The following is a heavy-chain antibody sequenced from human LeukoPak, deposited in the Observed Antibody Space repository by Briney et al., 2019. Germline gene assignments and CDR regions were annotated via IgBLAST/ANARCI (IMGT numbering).Heavy chain of an antibody. D-gene: IGHD1-26*01. Sequence: SVKVSCKASGGTFSSYAISWVRQAPGQGLEWMGRIIPMFATPNYAQSFQGRVTITTDESTSTAYMELSSLRSEDTAVYYCAREAREFYRPYFLYYYYMDVWGKGTTVTVSS. CDR3: AREAREFYRPYFLYYYYMDV. CDR1: GGTFSSYA. V-gene: IGHV1-69*05. CDR2: IIPMFATP. J-gene: IGHJ6*03.